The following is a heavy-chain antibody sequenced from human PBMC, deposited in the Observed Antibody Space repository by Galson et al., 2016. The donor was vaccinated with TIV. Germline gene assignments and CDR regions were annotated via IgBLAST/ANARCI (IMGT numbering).Heavy chain of an antibody. D-gene: IGHD3-10*01. V-gene: IGHV3-23*01. CDR3: AKVISSGIYSHGDAVDI. CDR2: LSLSGAYT. J-gene: IGHJ3*02. Sequence: SLRLSCAASGFSFRNYVMGWVRLAPGKGLEWVSSLSLSGAYTYYADSVKGRFTISRDNSKYTLFLQLNSLRADDTAKYYCAKVISSGIYSHGDAVDIWGQGTMVTVSS. CDR1: GFSFRNYV.